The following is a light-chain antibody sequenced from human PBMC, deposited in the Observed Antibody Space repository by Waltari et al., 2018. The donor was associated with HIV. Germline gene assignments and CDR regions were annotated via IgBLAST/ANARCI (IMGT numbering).Light chain of an antibody. CDR3: AVWDDSLSGPV. Sequence: QSVLPQPPSASGTPGQRVTISCSGSSPNIGRNAVHWYQQLPGTAPKLIIYRNNQRPSGVPDRFSGSKSGTSASLAISGLRSDDEADYYCAVWDDSLSGPVFGGGTKLTVL. J-gene: IGLJ3*02. V-gene: IGLV1-47*01. CDR1: SPNIGRNA. CDR2: RNN.